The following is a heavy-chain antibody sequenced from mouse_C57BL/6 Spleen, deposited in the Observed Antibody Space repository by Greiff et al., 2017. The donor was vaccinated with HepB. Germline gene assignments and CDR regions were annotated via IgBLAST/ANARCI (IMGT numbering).Heavy chain of an antibody. CDR3: ARYYGSYFDY. CDR2: IYPGSGNT. Sequence: VQLQQSGAELVRPGASVKLSCKASGYTFTDYYINWVKQRPGQGLEWIARIYPGSGNTYYNEKFKGKATLTAEKSSSTAYMQLSSLTSEDSAVYFCARYYGSYFDYWGQGTTLTVSS. J-gene: IGHJ2*01. V-gene: IGHV1-76*01. D-gene: IGHD1-1*01. CDR1: GYTFTDYY.